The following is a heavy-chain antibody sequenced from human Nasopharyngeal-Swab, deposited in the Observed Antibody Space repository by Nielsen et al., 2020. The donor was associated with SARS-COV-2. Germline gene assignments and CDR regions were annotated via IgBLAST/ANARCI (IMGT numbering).Heavy chain of an antibody. D-gene: IGHD3-3*01. V-gene: IGHV3-11*01. CDR1: GFTFSDYY. CDR2: ISSSGSTI. CDR3: ARHHEGDFWSGYYYYYYYGMDV. J-gene: IGHJ6*02. Sequence: GESLKIPCAASGFTFSDYYMSWIRQAPGKGLEWVSYISSSGSTIYYADSVKGRFTISRDNAKNSLYLQMNSLRAEDTAVYYCARHHEGDFWSGYYYYYYYGMDVWGQGTTVTVSS.